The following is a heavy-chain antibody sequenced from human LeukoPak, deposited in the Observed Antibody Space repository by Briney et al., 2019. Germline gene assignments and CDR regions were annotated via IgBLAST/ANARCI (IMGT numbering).Heavy chain of an antibody. Sequence: GGSLRLSCAASGFTVSSNYMSWVRQAPGKGLEWVSVIYSGGSTYYADSVKGRFTISRDNSKNTLYLQMNSLGAEGTAVYYCARVYDSSGSFDYWGQGTLVTVSS. D-gene: IGHD3-22*01. V-gene: IGHV3-66*01. J-gene: IGHJ4*02. CDR2: IYSGGST. CDR3: ARVYDSSGSFDY. CDR1: GFTVSSNY.